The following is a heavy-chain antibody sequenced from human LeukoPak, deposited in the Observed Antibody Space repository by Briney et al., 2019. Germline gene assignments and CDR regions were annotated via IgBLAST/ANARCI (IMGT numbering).Heavy chain of an antibody. CDR1: GFIFRNHA. D-gene: IGHD3-10*01. J-gene: IGHJ4*02. V-gene: IGHV3-23*01. CDR2: VSASGGST. CDR3: AKSLGNQGVIDY. Sequence: GGSLRLSCAASGFIFRNHAMDWVRQAPGQGLEWVSGVSASGGSTFNTDSVKGRFSISRDNSKNTLYLEMNSLRPEDTALYYCAKSLGNQGVIDYWGQGTLVAVSS.